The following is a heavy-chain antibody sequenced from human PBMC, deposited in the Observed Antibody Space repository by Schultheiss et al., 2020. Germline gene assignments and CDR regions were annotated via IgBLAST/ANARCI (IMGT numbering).Heavy chain of an antibody. CDR1: GYSISSGYY. D-gene: IGHD5-24*01. J-gene: IGHJ3*02. CDR2: IHSGST. Sequence: SETLSLTCTVSGYSISSGYYWGWIRQPPGKGLEWIGYIHSGSTNYNPSLKSRVTISVDTSKNQFSLNLSSVTAADTAVYYCARDLGRWLQMFDAFDIWGQGTMVTVSS. CDR3: ARDLGRWLQMFDAFDI. V-gene: IGHV4-38-2*02.